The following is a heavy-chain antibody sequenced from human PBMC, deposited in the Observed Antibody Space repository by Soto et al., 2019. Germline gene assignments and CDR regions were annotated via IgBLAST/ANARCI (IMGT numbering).Heavy chain of an antibody. V-gene: IGHV1-58*01. CDR2: IVVGSGNT. CDR3: ATSSGSEYYYGMDV. D-gene: IGHD6-25*01. J-gene: IGHJ6*02. Sequence: SVKVSCKASGFTFTSSAVQWVRQARGQRLEWIGWIVVGSGNTNYAQKFQERVTITRDMSISTAYMEVSRLRSDDTAVYYCATSSGSEYYYGMDVWGQGTTVTVSS. CDR1: GFTFTSSA.